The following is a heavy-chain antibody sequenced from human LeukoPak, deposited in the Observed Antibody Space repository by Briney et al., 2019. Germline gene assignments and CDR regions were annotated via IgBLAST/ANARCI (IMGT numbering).Heavy chain of an antibody. CDR3: ASGSGGDWPDAFDI. Sequence: GASVKVSCKASGGTFSSYAISWVRQAPGQGLEWMGGIIPIFGTANYAQKFQGRVTITTDESTSTAYMELSSLRSEDTAVYYCASGSGGDWPDAFDIWGQGTMVTVSS. CDR1: GGTFSSYA. CDR2: IIPIFGTA. J-gene: IGHJ3*02. D-gene: IGHD3/OR15-3a*01. V-gene: IGHV1-69*05.